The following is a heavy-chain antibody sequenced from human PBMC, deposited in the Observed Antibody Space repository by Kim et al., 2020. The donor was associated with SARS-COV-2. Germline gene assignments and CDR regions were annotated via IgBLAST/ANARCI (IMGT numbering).Heavy chain of an antibody. Sequence: RFTISRDNSKNTLYLQMNSLRAEDTAVYYCAKGPTSTIFGVVTTSYGMDVWGQGTTVTVSS. D-gene: IGHD3-3*01. J-gene: IGHJ6*02. V-gene: IGHV3-23*01. CDR3: AKGPTSTIFGVVTTSYGMDV.